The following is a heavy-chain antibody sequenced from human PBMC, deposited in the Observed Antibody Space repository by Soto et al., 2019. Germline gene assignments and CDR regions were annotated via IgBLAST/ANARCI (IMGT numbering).Heavy chain of an antibody. D-gene: IGHD3-9*01. Sequence: GGSLRLSCAASGFTFSDAWINWVRQAPGKGLEWVGRIKSKIDGGTTYFAAPVKGRFAISRDDSRDMVYMEMYSLKTDDTAVYYCTTDSLFTGQLVRMDNWGHGTLVTVSS. V-gene: IGHV3-15*07. J-gene: IGHJ4*01. CDR3: TTDSLFTGQLVRMDN. CDR2: IKSKIDGGTT. CDR1: GFTFSDAW.